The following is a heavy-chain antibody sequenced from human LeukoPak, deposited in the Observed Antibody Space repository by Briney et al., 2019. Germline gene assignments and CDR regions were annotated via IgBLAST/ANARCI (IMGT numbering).Heavy chain of an antibody. D-gene: IGHD3-10*01. CDR3: AKDLGFGELGLDY. J-gene: IGHJ4*02. Sequence: GRSLRLSCAASGFTFSSYAMHWVRQAPGKGLEWVAVISYDGSNKYYADSVKGRFTISRDNSKNTLYLQMNSLRAEDTAVYYCAKDLGFGELGLDYWGQGTLVTVSS. CDR1: GFTFSSYA. V-gene: IGHV3-30*04. CDR2: ISYDGSNK.